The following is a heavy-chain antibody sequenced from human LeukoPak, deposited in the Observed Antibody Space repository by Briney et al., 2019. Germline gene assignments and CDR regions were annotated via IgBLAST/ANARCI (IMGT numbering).Heavy chain of an antibody. CDR3: ARGVSYYDFWSGYPPPYYYMDV. Sequence: PSETLSLTCAVYGGSFSGYYWSWIRQPPGKGLEWIGEINHSGSTNYNPSLKSRVTISVDTSKNQFSLKLSSVTAADTAVYYCARGVSYYDFWSGYPPPYYYMDVWGKGTTVTVSS. CDR1: GGSFSGYY. D-gene: IGHD3-3*01. CDR2: INHSGST. V-gene: IGHV4-34*01. J-gene: IGHJ6*03.